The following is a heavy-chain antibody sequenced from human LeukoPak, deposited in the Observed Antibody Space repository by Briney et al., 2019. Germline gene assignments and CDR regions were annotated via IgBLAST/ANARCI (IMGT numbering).Heavy chain of an antibody. CDR2: MNANSGNT. CDR1: GYTFTSYD. CDR3: ARAGSSGYYRDFDY. V-gene: IGHV1-8*01. Sequence: ASVKVSCKASGYTFTSYDINWVRQATGQGREWMGWMNANSGNTGYAQKFQGRVTMTRNTSISTAYMELSSLRSEDTAVYYCARAGSSGYYRDFDYWGQGTLVTVSS. J-gene: IGHJ4*02. D-gene: IGHD3-22*01.